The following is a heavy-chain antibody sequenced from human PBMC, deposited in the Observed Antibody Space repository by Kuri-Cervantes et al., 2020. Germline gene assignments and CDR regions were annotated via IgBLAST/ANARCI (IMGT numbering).Heavy chain of an antibody. J-gene: IGHJ6*02. CDR1: GFTVSSNY. CDR2: IYSGGST. CDR3: ARSPTVTTPYYYYGMDV. D-gene: IGHD4-17*01. Sequence: ETLSLTCAASGFTVSSNYMSWVRQAPGKGLEWVSVIYSGGSTYYADSVKGRFTISRDNSKNTLYLQMNSLRAEDTAVYYCARSPTVTTPYYYYGMDVWGQGTTVTVSS. V-gene: IGHV3-53*01.